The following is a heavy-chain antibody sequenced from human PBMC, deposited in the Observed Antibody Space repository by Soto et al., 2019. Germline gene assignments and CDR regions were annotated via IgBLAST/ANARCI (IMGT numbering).Heavy chain of an antibody. V-gene: IGHV1-3*01. CDR2: INAGNGNT. D-gene: IGHD3-16*02. CDR1: GYTFTSYA. Sequence: ASVKVSCKASGYTFTSYAMHWVRQAPGQRLEWMGWINAGNGNTKYSQKFQGRVTITRDTSASTAYMELSSLRSEDTAVYYCARDKGVIYHYYYYMDVWGKGTTVTVSS. CDR3: ARDKGVIYHYYYYMDV. J-gene: IGHJ6*03.